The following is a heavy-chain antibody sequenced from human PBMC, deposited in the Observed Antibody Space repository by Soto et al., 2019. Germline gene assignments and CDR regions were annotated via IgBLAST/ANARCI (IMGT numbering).Heavy chain of an antibody. CDR1: GGSISSGDYY. V-gene: IGHV4-30-4*01. J-gene: IGHJ4*02. D-gene: IGHD1-26*01. CDR2: IYNSGST. CDR3: ARVGGSYYGLDY. Sequence: SETLSLTCAVSGGSISSGDYYWSWIRQPTGKGLKWIGYIYNSGSTYYKQTLKSRVTISVDTSKNQFSLKLSSVTAADTAVYYCARVGGSYYGLDYWGQGTLVTVSS.